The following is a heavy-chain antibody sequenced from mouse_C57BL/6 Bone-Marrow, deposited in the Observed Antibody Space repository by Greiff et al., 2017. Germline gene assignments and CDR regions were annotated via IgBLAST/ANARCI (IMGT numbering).Heavy chain of an antibody. CDR1: GFTFSNYW. V-gene: IGHV6-3*01. D-gene: IGHD2-4*01. Sequence: EVMLVESGGGLVQPGGSMKLSCVASGFTFSNYWMNWVRQSPEKGLEWVAQIRLKSDNYATHYAESVKGRFTISRDDSKSSVYLQMNNLRAEDTGIYYCTYYDYDPAWFAYWGQGTLVTVSA. CDR3: TYYDYDPAWFAY. J-gene: IGHJ3*01. CDR2: IRLKSDNYAT.